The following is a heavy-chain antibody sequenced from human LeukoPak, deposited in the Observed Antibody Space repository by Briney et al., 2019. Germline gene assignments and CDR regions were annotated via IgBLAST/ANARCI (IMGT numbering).Heavy chain of an antibody. CDR3: ARVLLIAAAGDY. J-gene: IGHJ4*02. CDR2: ISAYNGNT. Sequence: GASVKVSSKASGYTFTSHGISWVRQAPGQGLAWMGWISAYNGNTNYAQKLQGRVTMTADTSTSTAYMELRSLRSDDTAVYYCARVLLIAAAGDYWGQGTLVTVSS. V-gene: IGHV1-18*01. D-gene: IGHD6-13*01. CDR1: GYTFTSHG.